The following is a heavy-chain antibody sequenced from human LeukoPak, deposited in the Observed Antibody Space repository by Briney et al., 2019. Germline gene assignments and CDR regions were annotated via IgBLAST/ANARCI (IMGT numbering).Heavy chain of an antibody. J-gene: IGHJ4*02. CDR2: ISYDGSNK. V-gene: IGHV3-30*04. CDR3: AKVLYGDYYDFWSGYYDSAIDY. Sequence: GRSLRLSCAASGFTFSSYAMHWVRQAPGKGLEWVAVISYDGSNKYYADSVKGRFTISRDNSKNTLYLQMNSLRAEDTAVYYCAKVLYGDYYDFWSGYYDSAIDYWGQGTLVTVSS. CDR1: GFTFSSYA. D-gene: IGHD3-3*01.